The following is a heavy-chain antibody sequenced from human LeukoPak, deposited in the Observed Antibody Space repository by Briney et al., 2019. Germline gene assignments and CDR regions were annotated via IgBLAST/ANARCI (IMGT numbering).Heavy chain of an antibody. CDR1: GFTFDDYA. D-gene: IGHD6-6*01. CDR3: AKDKLEYSSSSTLMATKLYYYYYMDV. V-gene: IGHV3-43D*03. CDR2: ISWDGGST. Sequence: GGSLRLSCAASGFTFDDYAMHWVRQAPGKGLEWVSLISWDGGSTYYADSVKGRYTISRDNSKNSLYLQMNSLRAEDTALYYCAKDKLEYSSSSTLMATKLYYYYYMDVWGKGTTVTVSS. J-gene: IGHJ6*03.